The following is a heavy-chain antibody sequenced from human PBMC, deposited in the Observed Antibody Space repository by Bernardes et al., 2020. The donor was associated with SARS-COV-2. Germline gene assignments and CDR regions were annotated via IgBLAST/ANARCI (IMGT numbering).Heavy chain of an antibody. CDR2: INPDGSTT. Sequence: GGSLRLSCAASGFTFNRYWMHWVRQTPGKGLVWVARINPDGSTTDYADSVKGRFTISRDNAKNTVYLQMNSLRAEDTALYYCGTGANGANAPGMDVWGQGTPVTVSS. CDR3: GTGANGANAPGMDV. V-gene: IGHV3-74*01. CDR1: GFTFNRYW. J-gene: IGHJ6*02. D-gene: IGHD4-17*01.